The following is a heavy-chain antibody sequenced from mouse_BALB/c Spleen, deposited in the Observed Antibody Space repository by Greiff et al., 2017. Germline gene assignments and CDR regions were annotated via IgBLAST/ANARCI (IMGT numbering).Heavy chain of an antibody. CDR2: INPSTGYT. Sequence: QVQLQQSGAELAKPGASVKMSCKASGYTFTSYWMHWVKQRPGQGLEWIGYINPSTGYTEYNQKFKDKATLTADKSSSTAYMQLSSLTSEDSAVYYCARGFITTVVAHFDYWGQGTTLTVSS. CDR3: ARGFITTVVAHFDY. CDR1: GYTFTSYW. J-gene: IGHJ2*01. V-gene: IGHV1-7*01. D-gene: IGHD1-1*01.